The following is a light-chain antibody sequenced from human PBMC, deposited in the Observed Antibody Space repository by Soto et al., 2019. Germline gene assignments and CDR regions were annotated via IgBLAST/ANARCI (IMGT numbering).Light chain of an antibody. V-gene: IGKV1-5*03. CDR2: KAS. CDR3: QQYNSYLYT. Sequence: DIQMTQSPSTLSASVGDRVTITCRASQSISSWLAWYQQKPGKAPKLLIYKASSLERGVPARFSGSGSGTEFTLTISNLQPDDFSTYYCQQYNSYLYTFGQGTKLEIK. J-gene: IGKJ2*01. CDR1: QSISSW.